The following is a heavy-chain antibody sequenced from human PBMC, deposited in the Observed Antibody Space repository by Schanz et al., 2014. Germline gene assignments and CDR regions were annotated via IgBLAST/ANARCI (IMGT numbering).Heavy chain of an antibody. V-gene: IGHV4-59*01. CDR2: VYHSGNT. J-gene: IGHJ3*02. Sequence: QVQLKESGPGLVKPSETLSLTCTVSGGSISSYYWSWIRQPPGKGLEWIGYVYHSGNTNSNPSLKSRATISVDTSKNQFFLKLRSVTAADTAVYYCARAPPGYSSGDTCNYDAFDIWGQGTMVTVSS. CDR1: GGSISSYY. CDR3: ARAPPGYSSGDTCNYDAFDI. D-gene: IGHD2-15*01.